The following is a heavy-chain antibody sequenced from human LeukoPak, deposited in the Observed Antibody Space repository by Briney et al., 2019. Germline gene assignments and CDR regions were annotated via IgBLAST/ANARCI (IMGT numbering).Heavy chain of an antibody. Sequence: SVKVSCKASGGTFSSYAISWVRQAPGQGLEWMGRIIPIFGTASYAQKFQGRVTITTDESTSTAYMELSSLRSEDTAVYYCARGSRWGDLDYWGQGTLVTVSS. CDR1: GGTFSSYA. CDR2: IIPIFGTA. V-gene: IGHV1-69*05. CDR3: ARGSRWGDLDY. D-gene: IGHD3-10*01. J-gene: IGHJ4*02.